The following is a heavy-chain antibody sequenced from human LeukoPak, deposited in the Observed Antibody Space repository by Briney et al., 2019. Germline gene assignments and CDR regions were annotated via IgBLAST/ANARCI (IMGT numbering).Heavy chain of an antibody. Sequence: PGGSLRLSCAASGFTFSSYWMSWVRQAPGKGLEWVANIKQDGSEKYYVDSVKGRFTISRDNAKNSLYLQMNSLRAEDTAVYYCARDFLDWLSFYFDYWGQGTPVTVSS. J-gene: IGHJ4*02. CDR3: ARDFLDWLSFYFDY. D-gene: IGHD3-9*01. CDR2: IKQDGSEK. CDR1: GFTFSSYW. V-gene: IGHV3-7*01.